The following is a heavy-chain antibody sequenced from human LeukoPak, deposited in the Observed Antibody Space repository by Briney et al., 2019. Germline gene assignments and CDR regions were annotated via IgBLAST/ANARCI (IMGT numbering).Heavy chain of an antibody. D-gene: IGHD3-3*01. J-gene: IGHJ6*02. V-gene: IGHV4-4*07. CDR2: IYTSGST. Sequence: SETLSLICLVFGDSLSSYYWSWLRQPDGKGLEWIGRIYTSGSTNYNPSLKSRVTMSVDTSKNQFSLKLSSVTAADTAVYYCARDSDYDFWSGYTDGYYYGMDVWGQGTTVTVSS. CDR1: GDSLSSYY. CDR3: ARDSDYDFWSGYTDGYYYGMDV.